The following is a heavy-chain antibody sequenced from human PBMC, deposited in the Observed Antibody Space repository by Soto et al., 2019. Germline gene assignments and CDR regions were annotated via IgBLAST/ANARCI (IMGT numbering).Heavy chain of an antibody. J-gene: IGHJ4*02. CDR1: GYTFTSYH. D-gene: IGHD1-26*01. CDR3: ARVSPPPRE. V-gene: IGHV1-18*01. Sequence: QVQLVQSGAEVKKPGASVKVSCKASGYTFTSYHITWVRQAPGQGLEWMGWISAYNGNTNYAQKLQGRVTMTTDTSTRSAYMALRSLRSDVTVVYYCARVSPPPREWGQGTLVTVSS. CDR2: ISAYNGNT.